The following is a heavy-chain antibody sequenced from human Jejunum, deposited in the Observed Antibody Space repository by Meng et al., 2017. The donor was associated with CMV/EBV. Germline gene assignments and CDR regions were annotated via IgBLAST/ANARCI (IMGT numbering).Heavy chain of an antibody. CDR1: GGSISSYY. V-gene: IGHV4-59*01. CDR3: ARDGGGTGADY. CDR2: IYYSGST. J-gene: IGHJ4*02. Sequence: CTGSGGSISSYYWNWIRQPPGKGLEWMGYIYYSGSTKYNPSLKSRVTISVDTSKNQISLKLSFVTAADTAVYYCARDGGGTGADYWGQGTRVTVSS. D-gene: IGHD3-16*01.